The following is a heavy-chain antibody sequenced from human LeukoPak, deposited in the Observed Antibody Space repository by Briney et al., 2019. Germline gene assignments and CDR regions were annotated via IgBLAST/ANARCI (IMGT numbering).Heavy chain of an antibody. V-gene: IGHV3-21*01. CDR2: ISSSSSYI. CDR3: ARDPYSGSYWNYYYYYMDV. D-gene: IGHD1-26*01. Sequence: GGSLRLSCAASGFTFISYAIHWVRQAPGKGLEWVSAISSSSSYIYYVDSVKGRFTISRDNAKNTLYLQMNSLRAEDTAVYYCARDPYSGSYWNYYYYYMDVWGKGTTVTISS. J-gene: IGHJ6*03. CDR1: GFTFISYA.